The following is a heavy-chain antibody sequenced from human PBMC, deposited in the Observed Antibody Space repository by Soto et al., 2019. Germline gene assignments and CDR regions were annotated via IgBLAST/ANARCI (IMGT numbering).Heavy chain of an antibody. Sequence: ASVKVSCKVSGYTLTELSMHWVRQAPGKGLEWMGGFDPEDGETIYAQKFQGRVTMTEDTSTDTAYMELSSLRSEDTAVYYCATVLPYCSGGSCYPSAYWGQGTLVTVSS. D-gene: IGHD2-15*01. J-gene: IGHJ4*02. CDR3: ATVLPYCSGGSCYPSAY. CDR1: GYTLTELS. CDR2: FDPEDGET. V-gene: IGHV1-24*01.